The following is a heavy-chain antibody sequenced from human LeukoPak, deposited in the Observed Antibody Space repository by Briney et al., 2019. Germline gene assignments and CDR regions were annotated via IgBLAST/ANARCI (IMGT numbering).Heavy chain of an antibody. V-gene: IGHV3-74*03. D-gene: IGHD3-22*01. CDR3: ARRGYYDSSGYDY. Sequence: GGSLRLSCAASGFTFDDYAMHWVRQAPGKGLVWVSRINSDGSYTAYADSVKGRFTISRDNAKNSLYLQMNSLRVEDTAVYYCARRGYYDSSGYDYWGQGTLVTVSS. J-gene: IGHJ4*02. CDR1: GFTFDDYA. CDR2: INSDGSYT.